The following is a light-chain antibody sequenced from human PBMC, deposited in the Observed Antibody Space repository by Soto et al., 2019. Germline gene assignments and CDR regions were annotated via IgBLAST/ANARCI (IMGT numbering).Light chain of an antibody. Sequence: QPVLTQPPSASGTPGQRVTISCSGSSSNIGRNTVNWYQQFPGTAPKLLIHANNLRPSGVPDRFSGSKSGTSASLAIRGLQSEDEAEYYCAAWDDSLNAYVFGPVTKLTVL. V-gene: IGLV1-44*01. CDR2: ANN. CDR3: AAWDDSLNAYV. J-gene: IGLJ1*01. CDR1: SSNIGRNT.